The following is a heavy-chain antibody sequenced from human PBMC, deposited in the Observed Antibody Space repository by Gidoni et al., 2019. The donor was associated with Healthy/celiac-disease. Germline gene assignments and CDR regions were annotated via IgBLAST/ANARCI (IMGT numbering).Heavy chain of an antibody. CDR3: ARLGSGWYEAPKAPDHDY. V-gene: IGHV1-69*01. Sequence: QVQLVQSGAEVKKPGSSVKVSCKASGGPFSSYAISWVRQAPGQGLEWMGGIIPIFGTANYAQKFQGRVTITADESTSTAYMELSSLRSEDTAVYYCARLGSGWYEAPKAPDHDYWGQGTLVTVSS. D-gene: IGHD6-19*01. CDR1: GGPFSSYA. J-gene: IGHJ4*02. CDR2: IIPIFGTA.